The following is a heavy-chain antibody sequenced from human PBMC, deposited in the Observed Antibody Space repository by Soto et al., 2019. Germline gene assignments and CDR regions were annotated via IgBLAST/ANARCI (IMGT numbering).Heavy chain of an antibody. CDR1: GGSISSSSYY. V-gene: IGHV4-39*01. J-gene: IGHJ6*03. Sequence: PSETLSLTCTVSGGSISSSSYYWGWIRQPPGKGLEWIGSIYYSGSTYYNPSLKSRVTISVDTSKNQFSLKLSSVTAADTAVYYCARHYPTWSDFWSGYYTPQYYYYMDVWGKGTTVTVSS. D-gene: IGHD3-3*01. CDR3: ARHYPTWSDFWSGYYTPQYYYYMDV. CDR2: IYYSGST.